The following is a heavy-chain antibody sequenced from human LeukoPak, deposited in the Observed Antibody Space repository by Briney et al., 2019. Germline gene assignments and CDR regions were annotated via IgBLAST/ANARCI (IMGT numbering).Heavy chain of an antibody. Sequence: GGSLRLSCAASGFAVSSNYMSWVRQAPGKGLEWGAVSDSGGGRYYATSVNGRFTLSRDNSNTTLYLQMNSLRAEDTAVYYCARGGRYYESSGYYHDAFDIWGQGTMVTVPS. CDR3: ARGGRYYESSGYYHDAFDI. CDR1: GFAVSSNY. V-gene: IGHV3-53*01. J-gene: IGHJ3*02. D-gene: IGHD3-22*01. CDR2: SDSGGGR.